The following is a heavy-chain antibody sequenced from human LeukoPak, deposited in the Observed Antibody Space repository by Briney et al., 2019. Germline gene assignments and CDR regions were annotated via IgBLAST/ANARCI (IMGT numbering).Heavy chain of an antibody. J-gene: IGHJ4*02. CDR2: ISGSGGIT. CDR3: AKSRHLTVVTNEPPFDY. Sequence: GGSLRLSCTASGFTFSSYGMSWVRQAPGKGLEWVSTISGSGGITYYVDSVKGRFTISRDNFKTTLYLQMNSLRAEDTALYYCAKSRHLTVVTNEPPFDYWGQGTLVTVSS. V-gene: IGHV3-23*01. CDR1: GFTFSSYG. D-gene: IGHD2-21*02.